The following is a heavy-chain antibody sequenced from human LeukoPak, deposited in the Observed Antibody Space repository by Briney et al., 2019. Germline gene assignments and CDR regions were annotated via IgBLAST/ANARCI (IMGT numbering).Heavy chain of an antibody. CDR3: ARRDSSGWYYFDY. V-gene: IGHV4-39*01. J-gene: IGHJ4*02. D-gene: IGHD6-19*01. CDR2: IYYSGST. CDR1: GGSISSSSYY. Sequence: SETLSLICTVSGGSISSSSYYWGWIRQPPGKGLEWIGSIYYSGSTYYNPSLKSRVTISVDTSKNQFSLKLSSVTAADTAVYYCARRDSSGWYYFDYWGQGTLVTVSS.